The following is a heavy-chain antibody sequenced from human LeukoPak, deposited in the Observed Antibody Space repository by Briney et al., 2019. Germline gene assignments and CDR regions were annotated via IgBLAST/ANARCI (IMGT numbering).Heavy chain of an antibody. CDR2: IYYSGST. CDR3: ARDRRRSIAARGPFDY. CDR1: GGSISSSSYY. Sequence: SETLSLTCTVSGGSISSSSYYWGWIRQPPGKGLEWIGSIYYSGSTYYNPSPQSRVTISVDTSKNQFSLKLSSVTAADTAVYYCARDRRRSIAARGPFDYWGQGALVTVSS. J-gene: IGHJ4*02. D-gene: IGHD6-6*01. V-gene: IGHV4-39*07.